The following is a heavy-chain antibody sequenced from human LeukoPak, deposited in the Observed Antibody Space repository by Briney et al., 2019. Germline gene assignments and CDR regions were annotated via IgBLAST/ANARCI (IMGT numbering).Heavy chain of an antibody. CDR3: ARINPLRDDAFDI. J-gene: IGHJ3*02. D-gene: IGHD1-14*01. V-gene: IGHV4-39*07. CDR1: GGSISSSSYY. Sequence: PSETLSLTCTVSGGSISSSSYYWGWIRQPPGKGLEWVGSIYYSGSTYYNPSLKSRVTISVDTSKNPFSLKLSSVTAADTAVYYCARINPLRDDAFDIWGQGTMVTVSS. CDR2: IYYSGST.